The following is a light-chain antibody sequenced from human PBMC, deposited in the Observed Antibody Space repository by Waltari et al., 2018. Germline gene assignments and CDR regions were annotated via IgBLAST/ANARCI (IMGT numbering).Light chain of an antibody. J-gene: IGLJ2*01. Sequence: QTVVTQEPSFSVSPGGTVTLTCGLSSCSVSTSYHPSWYQQTPGPAPRTLIYSTNTRSSGVPARFSGSILGNKAALTITGAQADDESGYYCVLYMGSGIWAFGGGTKLTVL. CDR3: VLYMGSGIWA. CDR2: STN. V-gene: IGLV8-61*01. CDR1: SCSVSTSYH.